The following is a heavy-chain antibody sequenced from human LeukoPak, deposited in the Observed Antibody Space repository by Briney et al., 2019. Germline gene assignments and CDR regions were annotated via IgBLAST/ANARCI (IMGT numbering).Heavy chain of an antibody. J-gene: IGHJ5*02. D-gene: IGHD4-17*01. CDR2: INPDGSQT. Sequence: PGGSLRLSCAASGFTFSSYWMNWVRQAPGKGPEWVTLINPDGSQTNYVDSVKGRLTISRDNAENSLYLQMNSLRAEDTAVYYCARDLGYGALDPWGQGTLVTVSS. CDR1: GFTFSSYW. V-gene: IGHV3-7*01. CDR3: ARDLGYGALDP.